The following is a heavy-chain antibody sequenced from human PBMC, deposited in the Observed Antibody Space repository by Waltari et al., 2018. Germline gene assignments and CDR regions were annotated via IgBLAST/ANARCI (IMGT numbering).Heavy chain of an antibody. J-gene: IGHJ4*02. CDR1: GGTFGSYA. CDR3: ARDFASSAWYYDFWSGP. Sequence: QVQLVQSGAVVKKTGSSVKVSCKASGGTFGSYAISWVRLAPGQGLEWMGRISPIFGTANYAQKFQGRVTITADKSTSTAYMELSSLRSEDTAVYYCARDFASSAWYYDFWSGPWGQGTLVTVSS. D-gene: IGHD3-3*01. V-gene: IGHV1-69*14. CDR2: ISPIFGTA.